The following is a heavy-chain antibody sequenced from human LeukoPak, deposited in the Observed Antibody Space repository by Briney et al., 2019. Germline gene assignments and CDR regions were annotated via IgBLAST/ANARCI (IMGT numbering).Heavy chain of an antibody. J-gene: IGHJ4*02. Sequence: SETLSLTCAVYGGSFGSYYWSWIRQPPGKGLEWIGEINHSGSTNYNPSLKSRVTISVDTPKNQFSLKLSSVTAADTAVYYCARLPRIVGATGVFDYWGQGTLVTVSS. CDR3: ARLPRIVGATGVFDY. D-gene: IGHD1-26*01. CDR1: GGSFGSYY. CDR2: INHSGST. V-gene: IGHV4-34*01.